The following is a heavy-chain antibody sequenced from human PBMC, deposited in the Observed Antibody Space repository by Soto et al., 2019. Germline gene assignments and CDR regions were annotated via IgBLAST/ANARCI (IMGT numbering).Heavy chain of an antibody. CDR3: ARESSGYDSYYYYGMDV. CDR1: GFTFSSYG. V-gene: IGHV3-33*01. Sequence: QVQLVESGGGVVQPGRSLRLSCAASGFTFSSYGMHWVRLAPGKGLEWVAVIWYDGSNKYYADSVKGRFTISRDNSKNTLYLQMNSLRAEDTAVYYCARESSGYDSYYYYGMDVWGQGTTVTVSS. CDR2: IWYDGSNK. D-gene: IGHD5-12*01. J-gene: IGHJ6*02.